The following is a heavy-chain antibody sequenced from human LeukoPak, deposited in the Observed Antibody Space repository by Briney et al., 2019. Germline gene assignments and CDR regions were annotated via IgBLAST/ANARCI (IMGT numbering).Heavy chain of an antibody. D-gene: IGHD3-22*01. CDR3: ARSQGTMTSPFDY. J-gene: IGHJ4*02. V-gene: IGHV3-21*01. CDR2: ISSSSSYI. CDR1: GFTFSSYS. Sequence: GGSLRLSCAASGFTFSSYSMNWVRQAPGKGLEWVSSISSSSSYIYYADSVKGRFTISRDNAKNSLYLQMNSLRAEDTAVYYCARSQGTMTSPFDYWGQGTLVTVSS.